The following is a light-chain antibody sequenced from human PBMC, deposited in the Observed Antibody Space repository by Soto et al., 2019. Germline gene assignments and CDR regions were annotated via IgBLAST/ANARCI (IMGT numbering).Light chain of an antibody. V-gene: IGKV1-39*01. Sequence: DIQMTQSPSSLSASVGDRVTISCRPSQTIANYLNWYQHKPGNAPKLLIYAASSLQTGVPSRFSGSGSGTDFTLTINSLQPEDFATYFCHQSHSSPYTFGRGTRLEIK. CDR1: QTIANY. CDR3: HQSHSSPYT. J-gene: IGKJ2*01. CDR2: AAS.